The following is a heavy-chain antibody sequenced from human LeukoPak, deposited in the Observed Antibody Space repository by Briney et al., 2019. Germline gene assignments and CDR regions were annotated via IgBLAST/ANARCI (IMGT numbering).Heavy chain of an antibody. V-gene: IGHV3-72*01. CDR2: TRNKANSYTT. Sequence: PGGSLRLSCAASGFTFSDHYMDWVRQAPGKGLEWVGRTRNKANSYTTEYAASVKGRFTISRDDSKNSLYLQMNSLKTKDTAVYYCASLIYGDYSYWGQGTLVTVSS. CDR1: GFTFSDHY. J-gene: IGHJ4*02. CDR3: ASLIYGDYSY. D-gene: IGHD4-17*01.